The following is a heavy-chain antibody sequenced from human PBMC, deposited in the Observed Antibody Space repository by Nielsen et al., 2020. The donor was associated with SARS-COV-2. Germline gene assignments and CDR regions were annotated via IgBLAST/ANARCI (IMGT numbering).Heavy chain of an antibody. V-gene: IGHV4-39*07. J-gene: IGHJ3*02. D-gene: IGHD5-18*01. CDR1: GGSISSSSYY. CDR2: INHSGST. Sequence: GSLRLSCTVSGGSISSSSYYWSWIRQPPGKGLEWIGEINHSGSTNYNPSLKSRATISVDTSKNQFSLKLSSVTAADTAVYYCARGVSDTDTAMAKGHAFDIWGQGTMVTVSS. CDR3: ARGVSDTDTAMAKGHAFDI.